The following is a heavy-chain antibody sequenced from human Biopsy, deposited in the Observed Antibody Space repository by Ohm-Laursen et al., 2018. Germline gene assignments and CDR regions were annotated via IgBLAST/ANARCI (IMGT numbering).Heavy chain of an antibody. CDR3: ARDAHESSCYIGWFDS. D-gene: IGHD3-22*01. Sequence: SLRLSCTASGFDFSDYSMSWVRQAPGKGLEWVSSVTTTSSYIYYADSVKGRFTISRDNSKNTLYLQMDSLRTEDMAVYYCARDAHESSCYIGWFDSWGQGSLVTVSS. J-gene: IGHJ5*01. CDR2: VTTTSSYI. CDR1: GFDFSDYS. V-gene: IGHV3-21*01.